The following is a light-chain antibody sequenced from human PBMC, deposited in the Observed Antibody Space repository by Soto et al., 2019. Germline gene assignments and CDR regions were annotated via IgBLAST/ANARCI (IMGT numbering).Light chain of an antibody. V-gene: IGKV1-39*01. J-gene: IGKJ3*01. Sequence: DIRMTQSPSSLSASVGDAVSLTCRASRSISNYLNWYQQKPGRAPKLLISGASSLQRGVPSRFSGSGSGTTFTLTITSLQPDDFAIYFCQQSYTAPYTFGPGTKVEIK. CDR3: QQSYTAPYT. CDR2: GAS. CDR1: RSISNY.